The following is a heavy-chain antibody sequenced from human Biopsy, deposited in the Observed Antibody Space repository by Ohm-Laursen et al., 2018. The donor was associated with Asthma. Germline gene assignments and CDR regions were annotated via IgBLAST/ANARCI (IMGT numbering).Heavy chain of an antibody. V-gene: IGHV3-9*01. Sequence: SLRLSCAASGFTFDDYGMHWVRQALGKGLEWVSGISWNSGSIGYADSVKGRFTISRDNAKNSLYLQMNSLKADDTAVYYCARDPGGSAYYFDYWGQGTLVTVSS. CDR2: ISWNSGSI. CDR1: GFTFDDYG. J-gene: IGHJ4*02. CDR3: ARDPGGSAYYFDY. D-gene: IGHD3-10*01.